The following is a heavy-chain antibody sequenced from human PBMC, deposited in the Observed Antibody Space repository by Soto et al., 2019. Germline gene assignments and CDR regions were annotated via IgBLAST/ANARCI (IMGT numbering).Heavy chain of an antibody. CDR3: ASNDGGNSD. CDR1: GGTFSSYT. CDR2: IIPILGIA. D-gene: IGHD1-1*01. J-gene: IGHJ4*02. V-gene: IGHV1-69*02. Sequence: QVQLVQSGAEVKKPGSSVKVSCKASGGTFSSYTISWVRQAPGQGLEWMGRIIPILGIANDAQKFQGRVPITADKSTGTAYVERSSLSSEETAVYYCASNDGGNSDWGQGTLVTVSA.